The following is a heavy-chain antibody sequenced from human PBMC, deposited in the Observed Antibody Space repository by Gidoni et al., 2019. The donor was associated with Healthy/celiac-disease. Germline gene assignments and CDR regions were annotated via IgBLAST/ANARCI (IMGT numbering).Heavy chain of an antibody. CDR2: IIPILGIA. CDR3: ASGRKVVTANWGNWFDP. Sequence: QVQLVQSGAAVKKPGSSVKVSCKASGGTFCSYTISWVRQAPGQGLEVMGRIIPILGIANYAQKFQGRVTITADKSTSTAYMELSSLRSEDTAVYYCASGRKVVTANWGNWFDPWGQGTLVTVSS. J-gene: IGHJ5*02. CDR1: GGTFCSYT. D-gene: IGHD2-21*02. V-gene: IGHV1-69*02.